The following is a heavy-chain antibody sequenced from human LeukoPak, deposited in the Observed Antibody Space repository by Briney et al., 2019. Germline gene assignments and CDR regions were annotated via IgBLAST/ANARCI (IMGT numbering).Heavy chain of an antibody. D-gene: IGHD3-10*01. CDR2: IYTSGST. J-gene: IGHJ4*02. CDR1: GGSISSYY. Sequence: PSETLSLTCTVSGGSISSYYWSWIRQPAGKGLKWIGRIYTSGSTNYNPSLKSRVTMSVDTSKNQFSLKLSSVTAADTAVYYCTRDAPMVRGVMGYYFDYWGQGTLVTASS. CDR3: TRDAPMVRGVMGYYFDY. V-gene: IGHV4-4*07.